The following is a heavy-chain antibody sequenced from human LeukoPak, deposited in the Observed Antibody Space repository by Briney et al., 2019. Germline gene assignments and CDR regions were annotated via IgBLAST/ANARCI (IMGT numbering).Heavy chain of an antibody. CDR2: IKQDGSEK. CDR3: AREASGSYTYYFDY. Sequence: GGSLRLSCAASGFTLSSYWMSWVRQAPGNGLEWVANIKQDGSEKYYVDSVKGRFTISRDNAKNSVYLQMNSLRAEDTAVYYCAREASGSYTYYFDYWGQGTLVTVSS. CDR1: GFTLSSYW. J-gene: IGHJ4*02. D-gene: IGHD1-26*01. V-gene: IGHV3-7*01.